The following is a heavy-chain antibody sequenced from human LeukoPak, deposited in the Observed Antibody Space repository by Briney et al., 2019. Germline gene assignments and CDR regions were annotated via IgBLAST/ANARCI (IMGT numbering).Heavy chain of an antibody. J-gene: IGHJ4*02. CDR2: INWNGIST. V-gene: IGHV3-20*04. CDR3: ARAIEYCSGGSCLLDS. D-gene: IGHD2-15*01. Sequence: PGGPLRLSCAASGFSFENQGMSWVRQAPGKGLEWVSGINWNGISTTYADSVKGRFTISRDNAKNSLFLLMNSLRAEDTAFYYCARAIEYCSGGSCLLDSWGQGTLVTVSS. CDR1: GFSFENQG.